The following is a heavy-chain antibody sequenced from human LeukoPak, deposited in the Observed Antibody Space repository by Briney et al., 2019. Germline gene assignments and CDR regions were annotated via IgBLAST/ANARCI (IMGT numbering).Heavy chain of an antibody. CDR3: ARGQGHYYYYYMDV. CDR2: ISRSGGTT. V-gene: IGHV3-64*01. CDR1: GFTFSNYA. Sequence: PGGSLRLSCAASGFTFSNYAIHWVRQAPGKGLEYVSAISRSGGTTYYANSVKGRFTISRDNSKNTLFLQMGSLRAEDMAVYYCARGQGHYYYYYMDVWGKGTTVTVSS. J-gene: IGHJ6*03.